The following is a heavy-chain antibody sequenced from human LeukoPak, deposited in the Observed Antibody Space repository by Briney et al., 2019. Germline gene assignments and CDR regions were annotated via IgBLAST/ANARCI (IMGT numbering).Heavy chain of an antibody. CDR2: INSSGGST. V-gene: IGHV1-46*01. Sequence: ASVKVSCKASGYTFTSYYMHWVRQAPGQGLEWMGIINSSGGSTSYAQKFQGRVTMTRDTYTSTVYMELSSLRSEDTAVYYCASGSRGVGATTDAFDIWGQGTMVTVSS. D-gene: IGHD1-26*01. CDR1: GYTFTSYY. CDR3: ASGSRGVGATTDAFDI. J-gene: IGHJ3*02.